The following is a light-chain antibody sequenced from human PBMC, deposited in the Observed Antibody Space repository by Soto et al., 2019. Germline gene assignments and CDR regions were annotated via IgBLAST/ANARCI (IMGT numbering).Light chain of an antibody. CDR3: QQYNNWPYT. V-gene: IGKV3-15*01. CDR1: PISSN. Sequence: VVTQSPTSLSVSPGDRVTISCRAGPISSNLAWHQQRPGQAPRLLIYGASVRATGVPARFSGSGSGTEFTLTINSLQSEDYAVYFCQQYNNWPYTFGQGTKVEI. J-gene: IGKJ2*01. CDR2: GAS.